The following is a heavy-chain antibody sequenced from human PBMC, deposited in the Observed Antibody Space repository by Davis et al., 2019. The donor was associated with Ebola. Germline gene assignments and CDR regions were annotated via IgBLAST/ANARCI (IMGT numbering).Heavy chain of an antibody. D-gene: IGHD3-9*01. J-gene: IGHJ4*02. Sequence: GESLKISCAASGFTFSSYGMHWVRQAPGKGLEWVSAITGSGGSTYYAGSVKGRFTISRDNSKNTLYLQLNSLRPEDTALYFCTKVYYDILSGFYPYFDSWGQGTQVTVSS. CDR3: TKVYYDILSGFYPYFDS. V-gene: IGHV3-23*01. CDR1: GFTFSSYG. CDR2: ITGSGGST.